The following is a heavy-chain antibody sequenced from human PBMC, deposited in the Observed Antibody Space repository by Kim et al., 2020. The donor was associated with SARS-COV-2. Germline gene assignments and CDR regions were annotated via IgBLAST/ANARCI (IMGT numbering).Heavy chain of an antibody. CDR3: LGGYYFDY. V-gene: IGHV1-3*01. CDR2: GNGNT. D-gene: IGHD2-15*01. J-gene: IGHJ4*02. Sequence: GNGNTIYSQRFQGRVTLPTDTSASTAYMELSSLRSEDSAVYYCLGGYYFDYWGQGTLVTVSS.